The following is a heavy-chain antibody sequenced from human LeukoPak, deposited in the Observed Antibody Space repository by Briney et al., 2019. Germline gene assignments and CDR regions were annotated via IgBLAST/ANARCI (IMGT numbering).Heavy chain of an antibody. CDR1: GGTFSSYA. CDR3: AREGLLDPKFYYYYMDV. V-gene: IGHV1-69*04. Sequence: GASVKVSCKASGGTFSSYAISWVRQAPGQGLEWMGRIIPILGIANYAQKFQGRVTITADKSTSTAYMELSSLRSEDTAVYYCAREGLLDPKFYYYYMDVWGKGTTVTVSS. CDR2: IIPILGIA. J-gene: IGHJ6*03.